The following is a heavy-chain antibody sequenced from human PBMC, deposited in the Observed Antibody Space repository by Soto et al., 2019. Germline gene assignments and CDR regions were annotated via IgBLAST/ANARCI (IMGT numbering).Heavy chain of an antibody. CDR3: ARGSGGYILRFLEWFLDY. J-gene: IGHJ4*02. Sequence: GASVKVSCKASGYTFTGYYMHWVRQAPGQGLEWMGWINPNSGGTNYAQKFQSRVTMTRDTSISTAYMELSRLRSDDTAVYYCARGSGGYILRFLEWFLDYWGQGTLVTVSS. CDR1: GYTFTGYY. D-gene: IGHD3-3*01. CDR2: INPNSGGT. V-gene: IGHV1-2*02.